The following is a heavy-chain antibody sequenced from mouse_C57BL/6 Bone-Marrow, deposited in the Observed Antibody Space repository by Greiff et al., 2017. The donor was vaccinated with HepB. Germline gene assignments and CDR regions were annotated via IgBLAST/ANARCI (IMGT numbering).Heavy chain of an antibody. Sequence: VQRVESGAELARPGASVKLSCKASGYTFTSYGISWVKQRTGQGLEWIGEIYPRSGNTYYNEKFKGKATLTADKSSSTAYMELRSLTSEDSAVYFCAPLLLRPTSYWGQGTLVTVSA. J-gene: IGHJ3*01. CDR3: APLLLRPTSY. CDR1: GYTFTSYG. V-gene: IGHV1-81*01. D-gene: IGHD1-1*01. CDR2: IYPRSGNT.